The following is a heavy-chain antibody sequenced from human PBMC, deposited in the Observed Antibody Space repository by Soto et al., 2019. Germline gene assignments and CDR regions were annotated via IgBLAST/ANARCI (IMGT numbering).Heavy chain of an antibody. Sequence: LSLTCTVAGGSISSGGYYWSWIRQHPGKGLEWIGYIYYSGSTYYNPSLKSRVTISVDTSKNQFSLKLSSVTAADTAVYYCARSLVVVVAEDYFDYWGQGTLVTVSS. V-gene: IGHV4-31*03. CDR1: GGSISSGGYY. J-gene: IGHJ4*02. CDR3: ARSLVVVVAEDYFDY. CDR2: IYYSGST. D-gene: IGHD2-15*01.